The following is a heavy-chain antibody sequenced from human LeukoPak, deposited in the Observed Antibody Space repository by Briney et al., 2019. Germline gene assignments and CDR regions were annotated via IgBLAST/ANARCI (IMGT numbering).Heavy chain of an antibody. CDR1: GFTFNQFV. J-gene: IGHJ4*02. CDR2: ISYDGSNK. Sequence: GGSLRLSCAASGFTFNQFVMSWVRQAPGKGLEWVAVISYDGSNKYYADSVKGRFTISRDNSKNTLYLQMNSLRAEDTAVYYCARASDLYFDYWGQGTLVTVSS. CDR3: ARASDLYFDY. V-gene: IGHV3-30-3*01.